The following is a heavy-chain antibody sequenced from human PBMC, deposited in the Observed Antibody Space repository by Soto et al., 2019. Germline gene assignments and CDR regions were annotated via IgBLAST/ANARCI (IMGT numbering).Heavy chain of an antibody. CDR2: INHSGST. J-gene: IGHJ4*02. Sequence: QVQLQQWGAGLLKPSETLSLTCAVYXGSXXXXXXXXXRQXXGXGLEWIGEINHSGSTNYNPSLKSRVTISVDTSKNQFSLKLSSVTAADTXVXYXXXXXXXXWXXXXXXXXXXYXXYWGQGTLVTVSS. V-gene: IGHV4-34*01. CDR1: XGSXXXXX. CDR3: XXXXXXXWXXXXXXXXXXYXXY.